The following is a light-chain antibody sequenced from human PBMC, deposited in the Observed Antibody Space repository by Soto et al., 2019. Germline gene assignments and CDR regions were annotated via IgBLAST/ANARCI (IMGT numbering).Light chain of an antibody. V-gene: IGLV2-14*01. J-gene: IGLJ2*01. Sequence: QSALTQPASVSGSPGQSITISCTGTSGDIGGYNYVSWYQQLPGKAPKLLISEVTNRPSGVSNRFSGSKSGNTASLTISGLQAEDEADYYCSSYTTNITPVVFGGGTQLTVL. CDR2: EVT. CDR3: SSYTTNITPVV. CDR1: SGDIGGYNY.